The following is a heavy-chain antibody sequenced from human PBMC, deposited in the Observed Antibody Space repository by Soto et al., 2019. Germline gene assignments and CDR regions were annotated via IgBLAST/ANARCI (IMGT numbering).Heavy chain of an antibody. D-gene: IGHD6-6*01. Sequence: PSETLSLTCTVSGGSISSSSYYWGWIRQPPGKGLEWIGSIYYSGSTYYNPSLKSRVTISVDTSKNQFSLKLSSVTAADTAVYYCAGIYSSSSHQSSRWFDPWGQGTLVT. CDR2: IYYSGST. V-gene: IGHV4-39*01. J-gene: IGHJ5*02. CDR1: GGSISSSSYY. CDR3: AGIYSSSSHQSSRWFDP.